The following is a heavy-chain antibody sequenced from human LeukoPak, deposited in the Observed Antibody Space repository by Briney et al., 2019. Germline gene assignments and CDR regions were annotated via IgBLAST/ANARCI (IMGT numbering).Heavy chain of an antibody. Sequence: GGSLKISCKGSGYSFTSYWIGWVRQMPGKGLEWMGIIYPGDSDTRYSPSFQGQVTISADKSISTAYLQWSSLKASDTAMYYCARRAYCGGDCYSGSWYFDYWGQGTLVTVSS. CDR2: IYPGDSDT. D-gene: IGHD2-21*02. V-gene: IGHV5-51*01. J-gene: IGHJ4*02. CDR3: ARRAYCGGDCYSGSWYFDY. CDR1: GYSFTSYW.